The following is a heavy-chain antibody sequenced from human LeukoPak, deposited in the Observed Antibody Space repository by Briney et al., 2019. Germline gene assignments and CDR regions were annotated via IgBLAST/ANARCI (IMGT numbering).Heavy chain of an antibody. D-gene: IGHD5-18*01. Sequence: SVKVSCKASGGTFSSYAINWVRQAPGQGLEWMGGIIPIFGTANYAQKFQGRVTITTDESTSTAYMELSSLRSEDTAVYYCASGGYSYGYVESFDYWGQGTLVTVSS. CDR3: ASGGYSYGYVESFDY. CDR1: GGTFSSYA. V-gene: IGHV1-69*05. CDR2: IIPIFGTA. J-gene: IGHJ4*02.